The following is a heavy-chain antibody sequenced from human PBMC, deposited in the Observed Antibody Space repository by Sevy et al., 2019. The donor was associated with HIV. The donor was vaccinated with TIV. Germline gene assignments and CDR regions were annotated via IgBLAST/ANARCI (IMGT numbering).Heavy chain of an antibody. V-gene: IGHV3-15*01. D-gene: IGHD3-22*01. Sequence: GGSLRLSCAVSGFTFSNAWMNWVRRAPGTGLQWVGLLKSKIDGETTDYAAPVKGRFTISRDDSKNTVYLQMNSLKTEDTAVYYCATAPGYYDSSPFDYWGPGTLVTVSS. CDR3: ATAPGYYDSSPFDY. CDR2: LKSKIDGETT. J-gene: IGHJ4*02. CDR1: GFTFSNAW.